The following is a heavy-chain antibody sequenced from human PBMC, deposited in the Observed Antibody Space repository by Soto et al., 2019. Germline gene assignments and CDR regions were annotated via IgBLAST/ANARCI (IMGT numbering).Heavy chain of an antibody. CDR1: GYTFTGYY. J-gene: IGHJ6*02. Sequence: ASVKVSCKASGYTFTGYYMHWVRQAPGQGLEWMGWINPNSGGTNYAQKKQSWVTMNRDTSISTAYMELSRLRTDNTDKNNNAREGGYSYGPPEDYYYYGMDVWGQGTTVTVSS. D-gene: IGHD5-18*01. V-gene: IGHV1-2*04. CDR3: AREGGYSYGPPEDYYYYGMDV. CDR2: INPNSGGT.